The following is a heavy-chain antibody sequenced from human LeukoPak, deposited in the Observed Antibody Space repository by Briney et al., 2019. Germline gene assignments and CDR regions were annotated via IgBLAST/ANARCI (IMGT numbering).Heavy chain of an antibody. V-gene: IGHV3-7*01. D-gene: IGHD6-19*01. Sequence: GGSLRLSCTASGFTFNRDWTAWVRQAPGKGLEWVANIKEDGSEKNYVDSMKGRFTISRDNAENSVYLQMNDLRAEDTGVYYCVTKEPSTSGWSYWGQGTLVTVSS. CDR2: IKEDGSEK. CDR1: GFTFNRDW. CDR3: VTKEPSTSGWSY. J-gene: IGHJ4*02.